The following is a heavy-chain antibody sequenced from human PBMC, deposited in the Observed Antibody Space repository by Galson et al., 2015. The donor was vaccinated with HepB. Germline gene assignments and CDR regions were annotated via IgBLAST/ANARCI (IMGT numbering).Heavy chain of an antibody. Sequence: SLRLTCAASGFTFSTFAMDWVRQAPGKGLEWVSTLHNDGVTTHIADSVRGRFTISRGNSKNTLFLQMNSLGVEDTALYYCAKFRGMDIGEYHFDHWGQGTLVTVSS. D-gene: IGHD2-2*03. CDR3: AKFRGMDIGEYHFDH. CDR2: LHNDGVTT. J-gene: IGHJ4*02. V-gene: IGHV3-23*05. CDR1: GFTFSTFA.